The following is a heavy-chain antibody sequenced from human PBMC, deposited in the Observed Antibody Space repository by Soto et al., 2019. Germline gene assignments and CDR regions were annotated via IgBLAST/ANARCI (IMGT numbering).Heavy chain of an antibody. Sequence: EVQLLESGGGLVQPGGSLRLSCAASGFTFSTYAMSWVRQAPGKGLEWVSTITTSGGNTYYADSVQGRFTISRDNSKNTLYLQMNSLGAEDTAVYYCAGRYCINGVCYTTYYYFIDVW. CDR3: AGRYCINGVCYTTYYYFIDV. D-gene: IGHD2-8*01. CDR2: ITTSGGNT. CDR1: GFTFSTYA. V-gene: IGHV3-23*01. J-gene: IGHJ6*03.